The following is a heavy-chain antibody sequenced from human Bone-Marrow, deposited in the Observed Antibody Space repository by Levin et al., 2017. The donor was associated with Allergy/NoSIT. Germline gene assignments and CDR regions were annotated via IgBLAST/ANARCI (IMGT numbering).Heavy chain of an antibody. CDR1: GFTFSSYW. CDR3: ARGRTEWGELLTSIPNYFDY. D-gene: IGHD2-21*02. J-gene: IGHJ4*02. CDR2: IKQDGSDK. Sequence: GESLKISCVGSGFTFSSYWINWVRHAPGKGLEWVASIKQDGSDKYYVDSVKGRFTVSRDNAKNSLYLQMNSLRAEDTALYYCARGRTEWGELLTSIPNYFDYWGQGTLVTVSS. V-gene: IGHV3-7*01.